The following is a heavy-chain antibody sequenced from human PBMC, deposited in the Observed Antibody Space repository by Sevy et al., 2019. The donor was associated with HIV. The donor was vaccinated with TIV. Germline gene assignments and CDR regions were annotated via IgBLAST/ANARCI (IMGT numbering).Heavy chain of an antibody. CDR3: ANSRGRFHGSSWIYYDYSMDV. CDR2: ISNDGSDK. Sequence: GGSLRLSCAASGFIFRNYGMHWVRQAPGKGLEWVALISNDGSDKNYVDSVKGRFTISRDNYKDIVYLQMNSLGAEDTAVYHCANSRGRFHGSSWIYYDYSMDVWGQGTTVTVSS. J-gene: IGHJ6*02. D-gene: IGHD6-13*01. CDR1: GFIFRNYG. V-gene: IGHV3-30*18.